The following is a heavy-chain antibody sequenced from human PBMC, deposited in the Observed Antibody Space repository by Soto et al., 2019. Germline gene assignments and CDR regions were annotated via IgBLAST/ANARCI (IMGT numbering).Heavy chain of an antibody. V-gene: IGHV3-7*03. J-gene: IGHJ4*02. CDR1: GFTFSTYW. CDR3: ATDLNWESM. CDR2: IKQDGSET. Sequence: PGGSLRLSCAASGFTFSTYWMTWVHQPPGKGLEWVASIKQDGSETYYVDSVKGRFTISRDNAKNSLYLQVSSLTSGDTAIYYCATDLNWESMWGQGTLVTVSS. D-gene: IGHD7-27*01.